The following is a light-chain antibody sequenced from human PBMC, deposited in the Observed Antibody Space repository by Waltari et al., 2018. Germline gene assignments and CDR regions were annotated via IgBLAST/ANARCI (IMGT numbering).Light chain of an antibody. CDR2: AAS. J-gene: IGKJ5*01. CDR3: QQHNNYPLT. Sequence: DVQLNQSPSFLSASVGDRVTITCRASQGISSYLVWYQQKPGIAPNLLIYAASTLESGVPSRFSGSGSGTEFTLTISSLQPEDFATYYCQQHNNYPLTFGQGTRLEIK. CDR1: QGISSY. V-gene: IGKV1-9*01.